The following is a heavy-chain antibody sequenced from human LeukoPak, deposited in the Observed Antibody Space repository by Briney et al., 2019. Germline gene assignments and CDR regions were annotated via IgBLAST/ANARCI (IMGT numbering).Heavy chain of an antibody. J-gene: IGHJ4*02. CDR2: IIPIFGTA. D-gene: IGHD2-21*02. Sequence: GASVKVSCKASGGTFSSYAISWVRQAPGQGLEWMGGIIPIFGTANYAQKFQGRVTITADESTSTAYMGLSSLRSEDTAVYYCARDRGLSYCGGDCHYYFDYWGQGTLVTVSS. V-gene: IGHV1-69*13. CDR1: GGTFSSYA. CDR3: ARDRGLSYCGGDCHYYFDY.